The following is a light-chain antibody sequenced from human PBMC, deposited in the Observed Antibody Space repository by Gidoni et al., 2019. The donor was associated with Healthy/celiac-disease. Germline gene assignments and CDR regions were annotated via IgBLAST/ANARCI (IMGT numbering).Light chain of an antibody. CDR3: AAWDDSLSGQEV. CDR2: RNN. J-gene: IGLJ2*01. Sequence: QSVLTQPPSASGTPGQRVTISCSGSSSNIGSNYGYWYQQLPGTAPKLLIYRNNQRPSGVPDRFSGSKSGTSASLAISGLRSEDEADYYCAAWDDSLSGQEVFGGGTKLTVL. CDR1: SSNIGSNY. V-gene: IGLV1-47*01.